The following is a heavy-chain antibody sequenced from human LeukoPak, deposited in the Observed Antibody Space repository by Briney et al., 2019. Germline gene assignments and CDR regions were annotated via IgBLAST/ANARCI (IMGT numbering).Heavy chain of an antibody. Sequence: SETLSLTCTVSGVSISSSNYYWAWVRQPPGQGLEWIGSIYYRGNAYYNPSLKSRVTISVDTSKNQFSLSLSSVTAADTAVYYCAREEDRSGDWGQGTLVTVTS. CDR2: IYYRGNA. D-gene: IGHD3-22*01. J-gene: IGHJ4*02. V-gene: IGHV4-39*07. CDR1: GVSISSSNYY. CDR3: AREEDRSGD.